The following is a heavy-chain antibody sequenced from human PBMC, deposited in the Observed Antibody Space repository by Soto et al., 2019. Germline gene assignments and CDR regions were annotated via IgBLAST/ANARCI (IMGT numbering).Heavy chain of an antibody. J-gene: IGHJ6*03. CDR1: GYTLTELS. CDR2: FDPEDGET. CDR3: ATGSPYTIFGVVTSPDYYHYMDV. D-gene: IGHD3-3*01. V-gene: IGHV1-24*01. Sequence: ASVKVSCKVSGYTLTELSMHWVRQAPGKGLEWMGGFDPEDGETIYAQKFQGRVTMTEDTSTDTAYMELSSLRSEDTAVYYCATGSPYTIFGVVTSPDYYHYMDVWGKGTTVTVSS.